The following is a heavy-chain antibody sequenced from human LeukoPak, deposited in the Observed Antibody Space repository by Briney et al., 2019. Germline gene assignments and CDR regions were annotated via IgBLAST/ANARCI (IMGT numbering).Heavy chain of an antibody. V-gene: IGHV1-2*02. CDR3: AKTNVYQLPDSSYYYLDV. Sequence: GASVKVSCKASGHTFTGSYIHWVRQAPGQGLEWMGWISPNSGGTSFAQKFQGRVTMTSDTSISTAYIELSRLRFDDPAVYYCAKTNVYQLPDSSYYYLDVWGKGTTVTVSS. CDR1: GHTFTGSY. D-gene: IGHD2-2*01. CDR2: ISPNSGGT. J-gene: IGHJ6*03.